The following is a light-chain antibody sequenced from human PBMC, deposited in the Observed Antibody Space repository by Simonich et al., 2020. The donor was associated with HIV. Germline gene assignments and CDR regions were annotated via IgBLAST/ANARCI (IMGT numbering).Light chain of an antibody. CDR2: EVA. J-gene: IGKJ1*01. CDR3: MQGIHKT. CDR1: HSLLHSDGKPY. V-gene: IGKV2-29*02. Sequence: DIVLTQTPLSLSVTPGQPASISCKYSHSLLHSDGKPYFYCYLKKQGQSPQLLIYEVARRFSGVPDRFSGSGSETDFTLKINRVEAEDVGVYYCMQGIHKTFGQGTKVEIK.